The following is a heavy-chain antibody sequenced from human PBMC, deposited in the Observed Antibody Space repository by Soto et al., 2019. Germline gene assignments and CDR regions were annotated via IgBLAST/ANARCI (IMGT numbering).Heavy chain of an antibody. CDR2: ISSSSSTI. D-gene: IGHD7-27*01. CDR3: ARAGEMIDY. V-gene: IGHV3-48*01. J-gene: IGHJ4*02. CDR1: GFTFSSYS. Sequence: VQLVESGGGLVQPGGSLRLSCAASGFTFSSYSMNWVRQAPGKGLEWVSYISSSSSTIYYADSVKGRFTISRDNAKNSLYLQMNSLRAEDTAVYYCARAGEMIDYWGQGTLVTVSS.